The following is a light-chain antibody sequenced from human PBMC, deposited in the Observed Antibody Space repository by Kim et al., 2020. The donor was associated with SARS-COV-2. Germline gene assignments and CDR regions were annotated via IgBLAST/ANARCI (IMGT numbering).Light chain of an antibody. Sequence: GGTVTHPCGLGSDSVSDTYYPSWYQQTPGQAPRTLIYSTTTRSSGVPNRFSGSILGNKAALTITGAQADDESYYHCALYLGSGISVFGGGTQLTVL. CDR3: ALYLGSGISV. V-gene: IGLV8-61*01. J-gene: IGLJ3*02. CDR2: STT. CDR1: SDSVSDTYY.